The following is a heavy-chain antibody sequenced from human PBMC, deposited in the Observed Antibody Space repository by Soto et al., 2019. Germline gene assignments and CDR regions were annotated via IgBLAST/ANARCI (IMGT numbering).Heavy chain of an antibody. CDR3: ARGTDLGLADY. CDR2: IIPIFGTA. V-gene: IGHV1-69*12. J-gene: IGHJ4*02. Sequence: QVQLVQSGAEVKKPGSSVKVSCKASGGTFRSYAISWVRQAHGQGLEWMGGIIPIFGTANYAQKFQGRVTIPADESTRTADMELSSLRSEDTAVYYCARGTDLGLADYWGQGTLVTVSS. CDR1: GGTFRSYA. D-gene: IGHD2-21*02.